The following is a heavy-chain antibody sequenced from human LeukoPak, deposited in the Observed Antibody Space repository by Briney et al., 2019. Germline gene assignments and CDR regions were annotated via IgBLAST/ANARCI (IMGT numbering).Heavy chain of an antibody. CDR3: ARKVGYGYYLDY. CDR1: GFTVSSNC. Sequence: PGGSLRLSCAASGFTVSSNCMTWVRQAPGMGLEWVSVLCSGGSTYYADSVKGRFTISTDNSKNTLYPQMNSLRAEDTAVYYCARKVGYGYYLDYWGQGTLVTVSS. D-gene: IGHD5-18*01. J-gene: IGHJ4*02. CDR2: LCSGGST. V-gene: IGHV3-53*01.